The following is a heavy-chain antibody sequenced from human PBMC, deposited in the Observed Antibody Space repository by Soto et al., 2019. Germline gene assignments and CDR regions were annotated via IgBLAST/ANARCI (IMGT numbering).Heavy chain of an antibody. Sequence: PSETLSLTCAVSGGSISSSNWWSWVRQPPGKGLEWIGEIYHSGSTNYNPSLKSRVTISVDKSKNQFSLKLSSVTAADTAVYYCARGSEYYDILTGYYIGDFDYWGQGTLVTVSS. J-gene: IGHJ4*02. CDR1: GGSISSSNW. CDR3: ARGSEYYDILTGYYIGDFDY. V-gene: IGHV4-4*02. CDR2: IYHSGST. D-gene: IGHD3-9*01.